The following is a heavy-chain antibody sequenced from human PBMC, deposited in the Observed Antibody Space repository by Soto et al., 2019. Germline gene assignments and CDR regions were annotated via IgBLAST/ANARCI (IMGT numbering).Heavy chain of an antibody. D-gene: IGHD2-2*01. CDR3: ARDRSIVVVPAATLDYYYGMDV. CDR1: GYTFTSYY. Sequence: QVQLVQSGAEVKKPGASVKVSCKASGYTFTSYYMNWVRQAPGQGLEWMGIINPNGGSTTYAQKFQGRVTMTRDTSTSTVYMELSSLRSEDTAVYYCARDRSIVVVPAATLDYYYGMDVWGQGTTVTVSS. CDR2: INPNGGST. J-gene: IGHJ6*02. V-gene: IGHV1-46*01.